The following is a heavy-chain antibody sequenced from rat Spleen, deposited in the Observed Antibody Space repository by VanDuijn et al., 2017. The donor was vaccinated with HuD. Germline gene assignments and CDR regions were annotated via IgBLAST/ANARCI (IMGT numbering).Heavy chain of an antibody. V-gene: IGHV3-1*01. D-gene: IGHD1-11*01. CDR2: ISYSGST. J-gene: IGHJ2*01. CDR1: GYSITSNY. CDR3: ERFGYGGIGYFDY. Sequence: EVQLQESGPGLVKPSQSLSLTCSVTGYSITSNYWGWIRKFPGNKMEWMGYISYSGSTSYNPSLKSRISITRDTSKNQFFLQLNSVTTEDTATYYCERFGYGGIGYFDYWGQGVMVTVSS.